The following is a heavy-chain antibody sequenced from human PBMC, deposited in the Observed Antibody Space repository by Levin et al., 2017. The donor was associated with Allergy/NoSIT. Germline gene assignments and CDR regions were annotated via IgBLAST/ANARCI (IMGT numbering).Heavy chain of an antibody. D-gene: IGHD3-22*01. CDR2: ISAYNGNT. CDR1: GYTFTSYG. Sequence: GESLKISCKASGYTFTSYGISWVRQAPGQGLEWMGWISAYNGNTNYAQKLQGRVTMTTDTSTSTAYMELRSLRSDDTAVYYCARDRRGSRTYYYDSSGYYPDDAFDIWGQGTMVTVSS. CDR3: ARDRRGSRTYYYDSSGYYPDDAFDI. J-gene: IGHJ3*02. V-gene: IGHV1-18*01.